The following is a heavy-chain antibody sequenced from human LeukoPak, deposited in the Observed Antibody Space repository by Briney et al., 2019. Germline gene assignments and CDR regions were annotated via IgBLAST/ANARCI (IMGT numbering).Heavy chain of an antibody. Sequence: GGSLRLSCAASGFTFRTYTMNWIRQAPGEGLQWVSAISGSADGTYYSHSVKGRFTISRDNSNNTLYLQMHSLRVEDTAIYYCARDPSSLSMDVWGKGTTVTVSS. CDR3: ARDPSSLSMDV. V-gene: IGHV3-23*01. CDR2: ISGSADGT. CDR1: GFTFRTYT. J-gene: IGHJ6*04.